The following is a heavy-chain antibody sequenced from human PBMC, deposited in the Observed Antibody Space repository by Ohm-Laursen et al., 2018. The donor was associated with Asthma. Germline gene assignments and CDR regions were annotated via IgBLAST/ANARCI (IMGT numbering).Heavy chain of an antibody. J-gene: IGHJ6*02. CDR3: AKDTAMDLYYYYYGMDV. D-gene: IGHD5-18*01. CDR1: GFTFSSYG. CDR2: ISYVGSNK. Sequence: SSLRLSCTASGFTFSSYGMHWVRQAPGKGLEWVAFISYVGSNKNYADSVKGRFTISRDNSKNTLYLQMDNLRPDDTAVYYCAKDTAMDLYYYYYGMDVWGQGTTVTVSS. V-gene: IGHV3-30*18.